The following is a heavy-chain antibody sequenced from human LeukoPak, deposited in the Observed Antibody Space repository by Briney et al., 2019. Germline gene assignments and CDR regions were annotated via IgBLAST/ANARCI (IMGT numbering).Heavy chain of an antibody. CDR2: ISGSGGST. J-gene: IGHJ4*02. CDR1: GFTFSSYA. V-gene: IGHV3-23*01. D-gene: IGHD3-22*01. CDR3: ARDGTLYEGYYYGLDY. Sequence: TGGSLRLSCAASGFTFSSYAMSWVRQAPGKGLEWVSPISGSGGSTYYADSVKGRFTISRDNAKNSLYLQMNSLRAEDTAVYYCARDGTLYEGYYYGLDYWGQGSLVTVSS.